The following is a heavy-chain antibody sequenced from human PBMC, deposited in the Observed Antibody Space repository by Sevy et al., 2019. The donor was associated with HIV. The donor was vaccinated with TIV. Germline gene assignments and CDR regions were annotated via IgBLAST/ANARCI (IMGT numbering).Heavy chain of an antibody. CDR2: ISYDGSNK. CDR1: GFTFSSYG. V-gene: IGHV3-30*18. J-gene: IGHJ4*02. D-gene: IGHD3-16*02. CDR3: AKDIRYSEDGEYVWGSYRPSPDY. Sequence: GGSLRLSCAASGFTFSSYGMHWVRQAPGKGLEWVAVISYDGSNKYYADSVKGRFTNSRDNSKNTLYLQMNSLRAEDTAVNYCAKDIRYSEDGEYVWGSYRPSPDYWGQGTLVTVSS.